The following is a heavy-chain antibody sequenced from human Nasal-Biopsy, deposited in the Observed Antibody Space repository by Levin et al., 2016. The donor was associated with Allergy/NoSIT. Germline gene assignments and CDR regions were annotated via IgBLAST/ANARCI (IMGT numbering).Heavy chain of an antibody. Sequence: SGPTLVKPTQTLTLTCSFSGFSLRDSEVGVGWIRQTPGKALEWLALIYWTDDKHYSPSLKTRLTIAKDASRNQVVLTVTSVDPVDTGTYFCAHTSRNYDFLTGSYPEAFDIWGQGTMITVSS. CDR3: AHTSRNYDFLTGSYPEAFDI. CDR2: IYWTDDK. J-gene: IGHJ3*02. CDR1: GFSLRDSEVG. V-gene: IGHV2-5*01. D-gene: IGHD3-9*01.